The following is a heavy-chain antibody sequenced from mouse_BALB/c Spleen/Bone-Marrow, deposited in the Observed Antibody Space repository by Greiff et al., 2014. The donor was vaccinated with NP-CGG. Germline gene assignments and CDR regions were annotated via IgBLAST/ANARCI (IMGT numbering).Heavy chain of an antibody. V-gene: IGHV14-3*02. CDR1: GFNIKDTY. D-gene: IGHD1-1*01. CDR2: IDPANGNT. CDR3: ASYYYGSSSFAY. J-gene: IGHJ3*01. Sequence: VQLQQSGAELVKPGASVRLPCTASGFNIKDTYMHWVKQRPEQGLEWIGRIDPANGNTKYDPKFQGKATITADTSSNTAYLHLSSLTSEDTAVYYCASYYYGSSSFAYWGQGTLVTVSA.